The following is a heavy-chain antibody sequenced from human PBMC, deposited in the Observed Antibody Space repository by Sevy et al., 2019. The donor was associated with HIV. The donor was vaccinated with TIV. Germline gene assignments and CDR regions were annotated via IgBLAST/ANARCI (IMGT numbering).Heavy chain of an antibody. V-gene: IGHV3-23*01. D-gene: IGHD6-19*01. J-gene: IGHJ4*02. CDR3: AKAGVRVGGTFDLFYFDY. Sequence: GGSLRLSCAASGFTFSTYAMSWVRQAPGKGLEWVSGISSSGVTTYYADSVKGRFTISRDNSKNTLYLQMNSLTAEDTAVYYCAKAGVRVGGTFDLFYFDYWGQGTLVTVSS. CDR2: ISSSGVTT. CDR1: GFTFSTYA.